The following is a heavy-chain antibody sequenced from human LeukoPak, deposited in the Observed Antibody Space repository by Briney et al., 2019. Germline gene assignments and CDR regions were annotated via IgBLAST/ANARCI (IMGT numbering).Heavy chain of an antibody. CDR1: GYTFTSYA. D-gene: IGHD3-10*01. V-gene: IGHV1-3*01. J-gene: IGHJ4*02. Sequence: ASVKVSCKASGYTFTSYAMYWVRQAPGQRLEWMGWINAGNGNTKYSQKFQGRVTITRDTSASTAYMELSSLRSEDTAVYYCARARITMVRGVTSPFDYWGQGTLVTVSS. CDR2: INAGNGNT. CDR3: ARARITMVRGVTSPFDY.